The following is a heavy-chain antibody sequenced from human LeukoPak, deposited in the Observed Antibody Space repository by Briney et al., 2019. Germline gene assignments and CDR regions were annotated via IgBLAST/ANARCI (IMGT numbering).Heavy chain of an antibody. CDR3: ARTLAGSGSYYSP. J-gene: IGHJ5*02. V-gene: IGHV3-21*01. CDR2: ISSTSTYT. CDR1: GFTFSSFA. Sequence: GSLRLSCAASGFTFSSFAMNWVRQAPGKGLEWVSSISSTSTYTYDADSVKGRFTISRDNAKNSLYLQMHSLRVEDTAIYYCARTLAGSGSYYSPWGQGTLVTVSS. D-gene: IGHD3-10*01.